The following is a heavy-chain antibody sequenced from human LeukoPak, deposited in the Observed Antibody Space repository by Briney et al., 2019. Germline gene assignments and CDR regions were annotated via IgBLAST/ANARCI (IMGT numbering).Heavy chain of an antibody. CDR1: GGSSSGYY. Sequence: PSETLSLTCAVYGGSSSGYYWSWIRQPPGKGLEWIGEINHSGSTNYNPSLKSRVTISVDTSKNQFSLKLSSVTAADTAVYYCARVEGYYYGMDVWGQGTTVTVSS. D-gene: IGHD1-1*01. CDR2: INHSGST. CDR3: ARVEGYYYGMDV. V-gene: IGHV4-34*01. J-gene: IGHJ6*02.